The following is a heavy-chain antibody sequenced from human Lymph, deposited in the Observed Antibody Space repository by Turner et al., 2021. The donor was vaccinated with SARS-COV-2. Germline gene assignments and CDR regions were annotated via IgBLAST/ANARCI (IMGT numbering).Heavy chain of an antibody. V-gene: IGHV1-8*01. D-gene: IGHD3-9*01. J-gene: IGHJ5*02. CDR2: MNPNSGNT. Sequence: QVQLVQSGAEAKKPGASVKVSCKASGYTLTSYDIHWVRQATGQGLEWMGWMNPNSGNTGYAQKYQGRVTMTRNTSISTAYMELSSLRSEDTAVYYCARAAQLTVWFDPWGQGTLVTVSS. CDR1: GYTLTSYD. CDR3: ARAAQLTVWFDP.